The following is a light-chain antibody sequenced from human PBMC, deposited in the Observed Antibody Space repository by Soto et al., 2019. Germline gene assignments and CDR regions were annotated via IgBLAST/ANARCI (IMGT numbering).Light chain of an antibody. V-gene: IGKV3-11*01. CDR3: QQRSNWPLT. Sequence: EIVLTQSPATLSLSPGESATLSCWASESVRNYLAWYQQRPGQAPRLLIYDASNRATDIPARFTGSGSGTDFTLSISSLEPEDFAVYFCQQRSNWPLTFGPGTNVEI. CDR2: DAS. CDR1: ESVRNY. J-gene: IGKJ3*01.